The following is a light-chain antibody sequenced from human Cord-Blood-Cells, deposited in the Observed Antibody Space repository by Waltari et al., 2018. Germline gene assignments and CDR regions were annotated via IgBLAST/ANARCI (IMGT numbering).Light chain of an antibody. Sequence: DIVLTQTPLSLSVTPVQPASISCKSSQSLLHSDGKTYLYWYLQNTGHPPQLLICEVSTRFSGVPYRCGGSESGTDLTLKISRVEAKDVGVYYCMQSIQLWTFGQGTKVEIK. CDR3: MQSIQLWT. J-gene: IGKJ1*01. CDR2: EVS. CDR1: QSLLHSDGKTY. V-gene: IGKV2D-29*01.